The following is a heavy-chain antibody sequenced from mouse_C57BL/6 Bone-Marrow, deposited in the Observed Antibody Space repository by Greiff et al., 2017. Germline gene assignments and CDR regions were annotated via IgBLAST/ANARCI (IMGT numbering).Heavy chain of an antibody. J-gene: IGHJ1*03. Sequence: EVQLQESGGGLVKPGGSLKLSCAASGFTFSDYGMHWVRQAPEKGLEWVAYISSGSSTIYYADTVKGRFTISRDNAKNTLFLQMTSLRSEDTAMYYCARGDYHYWYFDVWGTETTVTVSS. D-gene: IGHD2-4*01. CDR1: GFTFSDYG. V-gene: IGHV5-17*01. CDR2: ISSGSSTI. CDR3: ARGDYHYWYFDV.